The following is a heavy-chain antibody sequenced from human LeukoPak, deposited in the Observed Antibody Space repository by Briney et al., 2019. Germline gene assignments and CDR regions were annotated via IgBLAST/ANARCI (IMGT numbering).Heavy chain of an antibody. V-gene: IGHV4-59*01. Sequence: SETLSLTCTVSGGSISSYYWSWLRQPPGKALEWLGYIYYSGSTNYNPSLKSRVTISVDTSKNQFSLKLSSVTAADTAVYYCARDRPYGSGSYAFDIWGQGTMVTVSS. J-gene: IGHJ3*02. CDR1: GGSISSYY. CDR3: ARDRPYGSGSYAFDI. CDR2: IYYSGST. D-gene: IGHD3-10*01.